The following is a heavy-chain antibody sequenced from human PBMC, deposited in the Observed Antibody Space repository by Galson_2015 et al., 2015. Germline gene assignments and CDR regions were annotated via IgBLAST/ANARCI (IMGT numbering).Heavy chain of an antibody. Sequence: SLRLSCAASGFSVSINYMTWVRQAPGKGLEWVAILYSGGSTHYADSVQGRFTISRDNSKNTLYLQMNSLRAEDTAIYYCATDSAVPAAMAPDYWGQGTLVTVSS. CDR2: LYSGGST. J-gene: IGHJ4*02. CDR3: ATDSAVPAAMAPDY. CDR1: GFSVSINY. V-gene: IGHV3-53*01. D-gene: IGHD2-2*01.